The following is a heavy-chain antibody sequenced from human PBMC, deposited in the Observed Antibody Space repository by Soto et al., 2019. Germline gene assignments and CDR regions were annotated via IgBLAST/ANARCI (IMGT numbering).Heavy chain of an antibody. CDR3: AKVGYSGYENDSDY. V-gene: IGHV3-23*01. CDR1: GFTFSSYA. J-gene: IGHJ4*02. CDR2: ISGSGGST. Sequence: PGGSLRLSCAASGFTFSSYAMSWVRQAPGKGLGWVSAISGSGGSTYYADSVKGRFTISRDNSKNTLYLQMNSLRAEDTAVYYCAKVGYSGYENDSDYWGQGTLVTVSS. D-gene: IGHD5-12*01.